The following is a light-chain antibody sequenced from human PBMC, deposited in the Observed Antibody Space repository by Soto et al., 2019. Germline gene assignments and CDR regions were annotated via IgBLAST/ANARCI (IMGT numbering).Light chain of an antibody. Sequence: DIQMTHSPSSLSASVGDRVTITCRASQSITSYLNWYQQKPGKAPKLLIYGASTLQSGVPSRFSGSGSGTDFTLTITSLQPEDFANYYCQQSYTTPRTFGQGTKVEIK. V-gene: IGKV1-39*01. CDR2: GAS. CDR1: QSITSY. J-gene: IGKJ1*01. CDR3: QQSYTTPRT.